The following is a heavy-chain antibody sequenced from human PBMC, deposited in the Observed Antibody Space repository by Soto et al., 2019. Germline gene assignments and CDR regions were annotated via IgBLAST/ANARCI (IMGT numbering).Heavy chain of an antibody. Sequence: SLSLVRQAPGKGLEWIASIYYSGDTYYNPSLKSRVIMSVDTSKNQFSLNLTSVTAADTAVYFCRRRGWKCRGHNFGTSGQGSLVNVYS. D-gene: IGHD1-1*01. CDR3: RRRGWKCRGHNFGT. J-gene: IGHJ5*02. CDR2: IYYSGDT. CDR1: S. V-gene: IGHV4-39*01.